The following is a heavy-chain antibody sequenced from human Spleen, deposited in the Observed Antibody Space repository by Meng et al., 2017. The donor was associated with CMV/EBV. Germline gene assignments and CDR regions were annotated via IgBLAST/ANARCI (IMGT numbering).Heavy chain of an antibody. Sequence: ASVKVSCKASGYTFTSYGISWVRQAPGQGLEWMGWVGGCDGDTNYAPELQGRVTMTTDKSTNTVYMELRSLTSDDTAVYYCARDWECLARSDVFDIWGQGTMVTVSS. J-gene: IGHJ3*02. CDR1: GYTFTSYG. V-gene: IGHV1-18*01. D-gene: IGHD1-26*01. CDR3: ARDWECLARSDVFDI. CDR2: VGGCDGDT.